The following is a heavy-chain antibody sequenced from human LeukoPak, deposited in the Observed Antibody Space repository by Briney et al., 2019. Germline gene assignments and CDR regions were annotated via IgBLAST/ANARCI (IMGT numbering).Heavy chain of an antibody. CDR3: ASDLITLYYYGMDV. Sequence: GGSLRLSCAASGFTFSSYWMSWVRQAPGKGLEWLANIKQDGSEKYYVDSVKGRFTISRDNAKNSLYLQMNSLRAEDTAVYYCASDLITLYYYGMDVWGQGTTVTVSS. J-gene: IGHJ6*02. CDR1: GFTFSSYW. CDR2: IKQDGSEK. V-gene: IGHV3-7*01. D-gene: IGHD3-22*01.